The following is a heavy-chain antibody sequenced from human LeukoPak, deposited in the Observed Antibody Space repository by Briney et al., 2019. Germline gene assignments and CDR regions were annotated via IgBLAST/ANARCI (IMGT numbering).Heavy chain of an antibody. CDR2: IIPILGIA. CDR3: ARDWYSSGWYLDY. Sequence: HAASVKVSCKASGGTFSSYTISWVRQAPGQGLEWMGRIIPILGIANYAQKFQGRVTITADKSTSTAYMELSSLRSEDTAVYYCARDWYSSGWYLDYWGLGTLVTVSS. J-gene: IGHJ4*02. V-gene: IGHV1-69*04. D-gene: IGHD6-19*01. CDR1: GGTFSSYT.